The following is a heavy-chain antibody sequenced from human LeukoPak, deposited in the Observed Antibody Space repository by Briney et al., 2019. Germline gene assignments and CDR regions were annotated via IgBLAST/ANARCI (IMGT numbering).Heavy chain of an antibody. V-gene: IGHV1-18*01. CDR3: ARDGVFSISGYYDTSGYGFDV. CDR1: GYTFTSYG. CDR2: ITTYNGNT. J-gene: IGHJ3*01. Sequence: ASVKVSCKASGYTFTSYGISWVRQAPGQGLEWMGWITTYNGNTNYAQKFQGRLTMTTDTSTSTAYMDLRSLRSDDTGVYYCARDGVFSISGYYDTSGYGFDVWGQGTMVAVSS. D-gene: IGHD3-22*01.